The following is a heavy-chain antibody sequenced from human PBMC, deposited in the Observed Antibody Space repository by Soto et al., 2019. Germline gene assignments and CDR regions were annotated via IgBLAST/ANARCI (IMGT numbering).Heavy chain of an antibody. V-gene: IGHV4-31*03. Sequence: QVQLQESGPGLVKPSQTLSLTCTVSGGSISSGGYYWSWIRQHPGKGLEWIGYIYDHGSTYYNPSLKSRVTISEDTSKNQFSLKLSSVTAADTAVFYCAGSSGYYYVSDYWGQGTLVTVSS. J-gene: IGHJ4*02. CDR3: AGSSGYYYVSDY. CDR1: GGSISSGGYY. CDR2: IYDHGST. D-gene: IGHD3-22*01.